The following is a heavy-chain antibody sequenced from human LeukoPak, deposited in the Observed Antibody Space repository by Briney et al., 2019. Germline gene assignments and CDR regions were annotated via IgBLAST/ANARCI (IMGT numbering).Heavy chain of an antibody. CDR3: VRGGYCSGTSCAHYDGMDV. CDR2: IWYDGSHT. CDR1: GFSFSSYG. D-gene: IGHD2-2*01. Sequence: GRSLRLSCAVSGFSFSSYGMRWVRQAPGKGLEWVGDIWYDGSHTYYADSVKGRFTISRDNSMNTLYMQMNSLRGEDAAVYYCVRGGYCSGTSCAHYDGMDVWGQGTTVTVSS. V-gene: IGHV3-33*01. J-gene: IGHJ6*02.